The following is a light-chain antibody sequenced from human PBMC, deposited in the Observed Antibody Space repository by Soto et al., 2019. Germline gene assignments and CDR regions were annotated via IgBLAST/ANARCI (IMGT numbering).Light chain of an antibody. CDR2: DTS. CDR1: TGAVTSRSH. V-gene: IGLV7-43*01. CDR3: LLNTGDAWV. Sequence: QAVVTQEPSLTVSPGGTVTVTCASSTGAVTSRSHSNWFQQKPGQTPRPLIYDTSKKYSWTPARFSGSLLGGKAALTLSAVQPEDEADYYCLLNTGDAWVFGGGTKLTVL. J-gene: IGLJ3*02.